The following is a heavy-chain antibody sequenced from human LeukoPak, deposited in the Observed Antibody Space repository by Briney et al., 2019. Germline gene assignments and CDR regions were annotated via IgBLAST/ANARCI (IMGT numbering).Heavy chain of an antibody. V-gene: IGHV1-2*02. J-gene: IGHJ6*03. Sequence: ASVKVSCKASGFTFTGYYIQWVRQAPGQGLEWMGWINPNSGGTNYAQKFQGRVTMTRDTSISTAYMDLSSLTADDTAVYYCAMREGIAATQSYYYYMDVWGKGTTVTISS. CDR1: GFTFTGYY. D-gene: IGHD6-13*01. CDR3: AMREGIAATQSYYYYMDV. CDR2: INPNSGGT.